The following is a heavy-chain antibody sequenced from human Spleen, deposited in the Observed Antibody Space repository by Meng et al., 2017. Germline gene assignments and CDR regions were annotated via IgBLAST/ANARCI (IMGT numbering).Heavy chain of an antibody. CDR2: INPKSGDT. J-gene: IGHJ4*02. Sequence: VRLMQAGPWVKKLGASGKVSSKALAYTVPSYWVQWVRQAHGQGIEWMGRINPKSGDTHYAQRFQGRVTMTGDTSISTAYMELSGLRSDDTAMYYCARDEDISAAGKLFGDYWGQGTLVTVSS. CDR3: ARDEDISAAGKLFGDY. V-gene: IGHV1-2*06. CDR1: AYTVPSYW. D-gene: IGHD6-13*01.